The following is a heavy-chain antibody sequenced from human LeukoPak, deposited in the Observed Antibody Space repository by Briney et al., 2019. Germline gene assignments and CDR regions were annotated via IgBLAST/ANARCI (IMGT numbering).Heavy chain of an antibody. J-gene: IGHJ3*02. CDR2: INHSGST. D-gene: IGHD4-17*01. CDR3: AREGEDYGDLESAFDI. V-gene: IGHV4-34*01. Sequence: PSETLSLTCAVYGGSFSGYYWSWIRQPPGKGLEWIGEINHSGSTNYNPSLKSPVTISVDTSKNQFSLKLSSVTAADTAVYYCAREGEDYGDLESAFDIWGQGTMVTVSS. CDR1: GGSFSGYY.